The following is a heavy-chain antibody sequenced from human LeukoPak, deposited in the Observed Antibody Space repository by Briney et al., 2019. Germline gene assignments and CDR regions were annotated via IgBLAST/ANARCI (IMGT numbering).Heavy chain of an antibody. CDR1: GGSISSSSYY. CDR3: ARVHYGDSGLGSDIFDY. CDR2: IYYSGST. D-gene: IGHD4-17*01. Sequence: SETLSLTCTVSGGSISSSSYYWGWIRQPPGKGLEWIGSIYYSGSTYYNPSLKSRVTISVDTSKNQFSLKLSSVTAADTAVYYCARVHYGDSGLGSDIFDYWGQGTLVTVSS. J-gene: IGHJ4*02. V-gene: IGHV4-39*07.